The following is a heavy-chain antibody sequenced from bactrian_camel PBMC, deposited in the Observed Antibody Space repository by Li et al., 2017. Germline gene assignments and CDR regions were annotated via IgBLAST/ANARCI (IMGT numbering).Heavy chain of an antibody. CDR1: GFTLSSYW. J-gene: IGHJ4*01. V-gene: IGHV3S1*01. CDR3: AKERGSYYKQYVPASD. Sequence: HVQLVESGGGLVQPGGSLRLSCRASGFTLSSYWMYWVRQAPGKGLGWVSVINSGGGSTYYADFVRGRFTISRDNAKNTLYLQMNSLRTEDTAMYYCAKERGSYYKQYVPASDRGQGTQVTVS. D-gene: IGHD3*01. CDR2: INSGGGST.